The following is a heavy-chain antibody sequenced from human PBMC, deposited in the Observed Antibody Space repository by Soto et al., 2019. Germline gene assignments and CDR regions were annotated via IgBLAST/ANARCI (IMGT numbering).Heavy chain of an antibody. CDR1: GGSISSYY. J-gene: IGHJ4*02. CDR2: IYTSGNT. V-gene: IGHV4-4*07. CDR3: ASDDAERWVIYPFDY. Sequence: SETLSLTCTVSGGSISSYYWSWIRQPAGKGLEWIGRIYTSGNTNYNPSLESRVTMSLDRSKNQFSLNLSSVTAADTAVYYCASDDAERWVIYPFDYCGQGTPATVSS. D-gene: IGHD3-16*02.